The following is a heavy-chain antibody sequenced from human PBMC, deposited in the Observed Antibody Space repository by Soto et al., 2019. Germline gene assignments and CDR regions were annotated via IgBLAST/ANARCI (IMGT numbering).Heavy chain of an antibody. CDR2: ISPYTGHT. D-gene: IGHD2-2*01. J-gene: IGHJ6*02. CDR3: ARDPVVPAYYGMDV. V-gene: IGHV1-18*01. Sequence: QVQLVQSGAEVKKPGASMKVSCKASGYTFTSYNIVWVRQAPGQGLEWMGWISPYTGHTNYTQKLQGRVTMTTDTSTSTAYMELRSLRSDDTAVYYCARDPVVPAYYGMDVWGQGTTVTVSS. CDR1: GYTFTSYN.